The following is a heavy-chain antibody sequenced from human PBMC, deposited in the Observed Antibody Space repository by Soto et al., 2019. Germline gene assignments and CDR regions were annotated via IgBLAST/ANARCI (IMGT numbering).Heavy chain of an antibody. CDR3: ARHHDS. J-gene: IGHJ4*02. CDR1: VGSISSYY. Sequence: QVQLQESGPGLVKPSETLSLTCTVSVGSISSYYWSWIRQPPGKGLEWIGYIYYSGSTNYNPSLKSRVTISVDTSKNQFSLKLSSVTAADTAVYYFARHHDSWGQGTLGTVSS. CDR2: IYYSGST. V-gene: IGHV4-59*08.